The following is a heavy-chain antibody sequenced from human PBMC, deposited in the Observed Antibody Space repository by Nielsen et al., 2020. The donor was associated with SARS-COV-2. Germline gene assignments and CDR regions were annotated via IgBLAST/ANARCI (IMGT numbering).Heavy chain of an antibody. J-gene: IGHJ5*02. CDR2: FDPEDGET. Sequence: ASVKVSCKVSGYTLTELSMHWVRQAPGKGLEWMGGFDPEDGETIYAQKFQGRVTMTEDTSTDTAYMELSSLRSEDTAVYYCATGAAAGTQNWFDPWGQVTLVTVSS. D-gene: IGHD6-13*01. V-gene: IGHV1-24*01. CDR3: ATGAAAGTQNWFDP. CDR1: GYTLTELS.